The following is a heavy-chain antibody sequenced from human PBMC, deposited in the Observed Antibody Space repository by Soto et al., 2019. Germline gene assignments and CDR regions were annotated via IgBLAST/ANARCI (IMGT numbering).Heavy chain of an antibody. CDR2: IIPIFGTA. J-gene: IGHJ6*02. Sequence: ASVKVSCKASGGTFSSYAISWVRQAPGQGLEWMGGIIPIFGTANYAQKFQGRVTITADESTSTAYMELSSLRSEDTAVYYCARGTYYDILTGHLLTTYYYYYGMDVWGQGTTVTVSS. CDR1: GGTFSSYA. V-gene: IGHV1-69*13. D-gene: IGHD3-9*01. CDR3: ARGTYYDILTGHLLTTYYYYYGMDV.